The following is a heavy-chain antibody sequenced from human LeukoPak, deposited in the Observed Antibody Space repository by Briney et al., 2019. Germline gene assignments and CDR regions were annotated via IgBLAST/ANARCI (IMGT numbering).Heavy chain of an antibody. CDR2: ISGSGGST. Sequence: QSGGSLRLSCAASGFTFSSYAMSWVRQAPGKGLEWVSAISGSGGSTYYADSVKGRFTISRDNSKNTLYLQMNSLRAEDTAVYYCAKDTYYYGSGSYQPIVYYFDYWGQGTLVTVSS. D-gene: IGHD3-10*01. CDR1: GFTFSSYA. V-gene: IGHV3-23*01. J-gene: IGHJ4*02. CDR3: AKDTYYYGSGSYQPIVYYFDY.